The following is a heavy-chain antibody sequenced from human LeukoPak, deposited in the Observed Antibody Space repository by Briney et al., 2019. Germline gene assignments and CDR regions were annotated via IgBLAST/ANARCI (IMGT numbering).Heavy chain of an antibody. CDR3: ARGSWYSSGVWPVFDH. Sequence: GGSLRLSCAGSGFTFINYGMIWVRQAPGKGLEWVSSVSGSGTSTHYADSVKGRFTITRDNSKDTVDLQMNSLRAEDTAVYYCARGSWYSSGVWPVFDHWGQGTLITVSS. V-gene: IGHV3-23*01. J-gene: IGHJ4*02. D-gene: IGHD6-19*01. CDR1: GFTFINYG. CDR2: VSGSGTST.